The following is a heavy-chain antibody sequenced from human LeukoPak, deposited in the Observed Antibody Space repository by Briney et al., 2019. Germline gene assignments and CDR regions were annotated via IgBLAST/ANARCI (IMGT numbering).Heavy chain of an antibody. V-gene: IGHV4-34*01. CDR2: INHSGST. CDR1: GGSFSGYY. J-gene: IGHJ3*02. CDR3: ARWYSSSWYNLDI. D-gene: IGHD6-13*01. Sequence: NTSETLSLTCAVYGGSFSGYYWSWIRQPPGKGLEWIGEINHSGSTNYNPSLKSRVTISVDTSKNQFSLKLSSVTAADTAVYYCARWYSSSWYNLDIWGQGTMVTVSS.